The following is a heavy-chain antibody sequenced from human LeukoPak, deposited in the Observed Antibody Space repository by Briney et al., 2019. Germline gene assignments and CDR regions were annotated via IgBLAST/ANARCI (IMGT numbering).Heavy chain of an antibody. D-gene: IGHD1-26*01. Sequence: GGSPRLSCAASGFTFSSYGMHWVRQAPGKGLEWVAFIRYDGSNKYYADSVKGRFTISRDNSKNTLYLQMNSLKTEDTAVYYCTRGYSGNNWYAFDIWGQGTMVTVSS. J-gene: IGHJ3*02. CDR3: TRGYSGNNWYAFDI. CDR2: IRYDGSNK. V-gene: IGHV3-30*02. CDR1: GFTFSSYG.